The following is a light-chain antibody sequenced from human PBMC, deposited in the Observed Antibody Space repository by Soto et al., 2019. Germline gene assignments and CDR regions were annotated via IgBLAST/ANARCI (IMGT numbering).Light chain of an antibody. CDR3: SSYIRTSNTL. J-gene: IGLJ2*01. Sequence: QSALTQPASVSGSPGQSITISCTGTSSDVGVYNYVSWYQQHPGKAPKLMIYDVSDRPSGVSNRFSGSKSGNTASLTISGLQDEDEANYYCSSYIRTSNTLFGGGTKLTVL. V-gene: IGLV2-14*03. CDR2: DVS. CDR1: SSDVGVYNY.